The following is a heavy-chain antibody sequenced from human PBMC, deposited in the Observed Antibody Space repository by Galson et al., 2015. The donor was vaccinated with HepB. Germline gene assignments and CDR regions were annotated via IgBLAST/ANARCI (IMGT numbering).Heavy chain of an antibody. CDR1: GFTFSNYG. D-gene: IGHD1-26*01. CDR2: IMKDENVK. J-gene: IGHJ1*01. V-gene: IGHV3-7*03. CDR3: TRRELGGNYWPV. Sequence: SLRLSCAASGFTFSNYGMNWVRQAPGKGLEWVANIMKDENVKHYLDSVKDRFSISRDNAKNSLFLQMNSLGAEDTAVYYCTRRELGGNYWPVWGQGTLVTVSS.